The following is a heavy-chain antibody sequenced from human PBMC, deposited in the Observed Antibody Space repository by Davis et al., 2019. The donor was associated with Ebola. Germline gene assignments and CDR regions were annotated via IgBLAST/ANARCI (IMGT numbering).Heavy chain of an antibody. D-gene: IGHD5-18*01. V-gene: IGHV3-23*01. J-gene: IGHJ4*02. CDR2: LGTSADT. Sequence: GESLKISCAASGFVFSSYVMSWVRQAPGKGLEWVSTLGTSADTYYADSVAGRFTISRDNFKSTLYLEMNSLRDDDTAVYYCAKATYSYGYQFDFWGQGTLVTVSS. CDR1: GFVFSSYV. CDR3: AKATYSYGYQFDF.